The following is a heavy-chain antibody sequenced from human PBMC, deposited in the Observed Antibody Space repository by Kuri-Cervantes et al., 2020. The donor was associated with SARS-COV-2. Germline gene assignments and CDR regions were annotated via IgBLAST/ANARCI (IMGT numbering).Heavy chain of an antibody. Sequence: GGSLRLSCAGSGFTFSSFAMAWVRQAPGKGLEWISDITDEGADTYFADSVKGRFTISRDNSKYSLTLQMSSLRAEDTAIYYCARVDYWGQGTLVTVSS. CDR2: ITDEGADT. CDR1: GFTFSSFA. V-gene: IGHV3-23*01. J-gene: IGHJ4*02. CDR3: ARVDY.